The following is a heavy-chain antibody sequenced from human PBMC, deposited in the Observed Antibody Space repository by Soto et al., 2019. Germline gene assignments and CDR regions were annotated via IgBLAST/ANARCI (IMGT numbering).Heavy chain of an antibody. Sequence: SETLSLTCAVSGGSFSGYYWSWIRQPPGKGLEWIGEINHSGSTNYNPSLKSRVTISVDTSKNQFSLKLSSVTAADTAVYYCARGEYSYGSGSYSKTIPRRGYFDYWAQGTLVTVSS. CDR3: ARGEYSYGSGSYSKTIPRRGYFDY. CDR1: GGSFSGYY. J-gene: IGHJ4*02. CDR2: INHSGST. V-gene: IGHV4-34*01. D-gene: IGHD3-10*01.